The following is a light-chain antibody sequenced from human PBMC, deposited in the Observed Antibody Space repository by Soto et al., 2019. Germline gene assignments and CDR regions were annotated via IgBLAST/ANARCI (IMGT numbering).Light chain of an antibody. Sequence: QSVLTQPASVSSSPGQSITISCIGTSSDIGSYDHVAWYQQFPGKSPKLIIYAVSDRPSGVSDRFSGSKSGISASLTISGLQTEDEADYYCISYTDRQSYLFGTGTKVTVL. CDR2: AVS. V-gene: IGLV2-14*03. CDR1: SSDIGSYDH. CDR3: ISYTDRQSYL. J-gene: IGLJ1*01.